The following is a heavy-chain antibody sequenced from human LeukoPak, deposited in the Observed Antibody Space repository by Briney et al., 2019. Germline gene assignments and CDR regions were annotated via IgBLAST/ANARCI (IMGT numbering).Heavy chain of an antibody. CDR3: ASGYSYGFDY. Sequence: SETLSLTCTVSGGSISSYYWDWIRQPPGEGLEGIGYIYYSGTTNYNTSLKSRVRMSVDTSKNQFSLKLSSVTAADTAVYYCASGYSYGFDYWGQGTLVTVSS. J-gene: IGHJ4*02. CDR1: GGSISSYY. V-gene: IGHV4-59*01. CDR2: IYYSGTT. D-gene: IGHD5-18*01.